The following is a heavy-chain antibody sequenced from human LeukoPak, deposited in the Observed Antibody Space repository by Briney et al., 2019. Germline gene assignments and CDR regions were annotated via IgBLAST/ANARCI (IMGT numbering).Heavy chain of an antibody. CDR2: IYSGGST. CDR1: EFSVGSNY. D-gene: IGHD3-9*01. V-gene: IGHV3-66*01. CDR3: ARERRYYDILTGYSDV. Sequence: GGSLRLSCAASEFSVGSNYMTWVRQAPGKGLEWVSLIYSGGSTYYADSVKGRLTISRDNSKNTLYLQMGSLRAEDMAVYYCARERRYYDILTGYSDVWGKGTTVTVSS. J-gene: IGHJ6*04.